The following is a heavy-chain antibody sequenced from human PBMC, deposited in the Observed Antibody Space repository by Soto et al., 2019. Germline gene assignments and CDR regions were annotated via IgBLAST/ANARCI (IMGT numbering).Heavy chain of an antibody. CDR1: GGSFRGYY. CDR2: INHSGST. CDR3: ARVGVRAIITMVRGGLYHYFDY. Sequence: PSETLSLTCAVYGGSFRGYYGSGIRQPPGKGLEWIGEINHSGSTNYNPSLKSRVTISVDTSKNQFSLKLSSVTAADTAVYYCARVGVRAIITMVRGGLYHYFDYWGQGTLVTVSS. D-gene: IGHD3-10*01. J-gene: IGHJ4*02. V-gene: IGHV4-34*01.